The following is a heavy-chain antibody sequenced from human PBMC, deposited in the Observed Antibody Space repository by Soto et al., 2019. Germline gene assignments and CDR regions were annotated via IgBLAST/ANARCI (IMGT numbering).Heavy chain of an antibody. CDR1: GGSISSYY. CDR3: AGGSYYYYGMDV. V-gene: IGHV4-59*01. D-gene: IGHD3-16*01. J-gene: IGHJ6*02. CDR2: IYYSGST. Sequence: QVQLQESGPGLVKPSETLSLTCTVSGGSISSYYWSWIRQPPGKGLEWIGYIYYSGSTNYNPSLKSRVTISVDTSKNQFSLKVRSVTAADTAVYYCAGGSYYYYGMDVWGQGTTVTVSS.